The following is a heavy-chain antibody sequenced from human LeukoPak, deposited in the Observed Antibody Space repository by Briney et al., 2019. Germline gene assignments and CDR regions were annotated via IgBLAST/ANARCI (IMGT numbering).Heavy chain of an antibody. CDR3: ARDTSRYNWNYFPDY. V-gene: IGHV1-2*02. J-gene: IGHJ4*02. CDR1: GYTFTGYY. Sequence: ASVRVSCKASGYTFTGYYMHWVRQAPGQGLEWMGWINPNSGGTNYAQKFQGRVIMTRDTSISTAYMELSRLRSDDTAVYYCARDTSRYNWNYFPDYWGQGTLVTVSS. D-gene: IGHD1-7*01. CDR2: INPNSGGT.